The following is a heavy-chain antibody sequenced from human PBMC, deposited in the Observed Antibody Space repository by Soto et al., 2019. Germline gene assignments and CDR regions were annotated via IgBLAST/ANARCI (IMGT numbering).Heavy chain of an antibody. J-gene: IGHJ4*02. Sequence: QVQLPESGPGLVKPSETLSLTCSVSGGSISSGGYYWRWIRQHPGKGLQWNGYIYYSGSTYYNPSLKSRVTISVDTSKTQFSLKLSSVTAADTAVYYCARDESAGRIFDYWGQGTLVTVSS. CDR1: GGSISSGGYY. D-gene: IGHD2-15*01. CDR2: IYYSGST. CDR3: ARDESAGRIFDY. V-gene: IGHV4-31*03.